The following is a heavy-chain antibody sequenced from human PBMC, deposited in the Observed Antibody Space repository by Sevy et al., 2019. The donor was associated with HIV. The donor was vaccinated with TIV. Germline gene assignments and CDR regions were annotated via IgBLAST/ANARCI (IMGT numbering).Heavy chain of an antibody. D-gene: IGHD2-2*01. CDR3: ANLVRTASMIGGWFDP. Sequence: ASVKVAWKASGGSFSAYPINSLRQAPGHGLEWMGGVIPSFGITKYARRFQGRVAITADDSTNTAYMELSSLTFEDTAIYYCANLVRTASMIGGWFDPWGQGTLVTVSS. J-gene: IGHJ5*02. V-gene: IGHV1-69*13. CDR1: GGSFSAYP. CDR2: VIPSFGIT.